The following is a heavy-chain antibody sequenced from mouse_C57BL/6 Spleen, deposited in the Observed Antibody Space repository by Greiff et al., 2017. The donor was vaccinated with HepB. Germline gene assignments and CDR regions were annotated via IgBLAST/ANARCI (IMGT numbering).Heavy chain of an antibody. J-gene: IGHJ3*01. CDR1: GYTFTSYW. CDR3: ARWAGSSGPPFAY. CDR2: IYPGSGST. V-gene: IGHV1-55*01. Sequence: QVHVKQPGAELVKPGASVKMSCKASGYTFTSYWITWVKQRPGQGLEWIGDIYPGSGSTNYNEKFKSKATLTVDTSSSTAYMQLSSLTSEDSAVYDCARWAGSSGPPFAYWGQGTLVTVSA. D-gene: IGHD3-2*02.